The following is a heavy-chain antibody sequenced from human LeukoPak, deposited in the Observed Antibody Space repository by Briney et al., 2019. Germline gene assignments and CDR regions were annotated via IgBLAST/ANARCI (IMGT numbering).Heavy chain of an antibody. CDR1: GYTFTGYY. V-gene: IGHV1-2*02. J-gene: IGHJ4*02. CDR3: ARSRRVGNGEYPDY. Sequence: ASVKVSCKASGYTFTGYYMHWVRKTPGQGLEWMGWINPNTGDTNYGRKFQGRVTMTRNTSINTAYMELRSLRSDDTAVYYCARSRRVGNGEYPDYWGQGTLVTVSS. CDR2: INPNTGDT. D-gene: IGHD3-10*01.